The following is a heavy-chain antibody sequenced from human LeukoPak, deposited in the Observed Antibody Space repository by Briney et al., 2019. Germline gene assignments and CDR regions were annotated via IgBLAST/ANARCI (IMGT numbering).Heavy chain of an antibody. CDR3: ARVLEGSSGHHWYFDL. V-gene: IGHV4-34*01. CDR2: INHSGST. CDR1: GGSFSGYY. D-gene: IGHD6-19*01. J-gene: IGHJ2*01. Sequence: SETLSLTCAVYGGSFSGYYWSWIRQPPGKGLEWIGEINHSGSTNYNPSLKSRVTISVDTSKNQFSLRLSSVTAADTAVYYCARVLEGSSGHHWYFDLWGRGTLVTVSS.